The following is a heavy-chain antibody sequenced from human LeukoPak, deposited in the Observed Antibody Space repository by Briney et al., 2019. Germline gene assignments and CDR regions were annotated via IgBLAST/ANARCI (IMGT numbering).Heavy chain of an antibody. CDR1: TYSISSGYY. Sequence: SETLSLTCTVSTYSISSGYYWGWIRQPPGKGLEWIGNTYHNGNTYYNPSLKSRVTISVDTSKKQFSLKLRTATAADTAVYYCARIEAVTRGYNHAYYFDYWGQGTPVTVSS. D-gene: IGHD5-18*01. J-gene: IGHJ4*02. V-gene: IGHV4-38-2*02. CDR3: ARIEAVTRGYNHAYYFDY. CDR2: TYHNGNT.